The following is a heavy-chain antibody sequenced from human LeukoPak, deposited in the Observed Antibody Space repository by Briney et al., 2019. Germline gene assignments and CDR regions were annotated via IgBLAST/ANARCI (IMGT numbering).Heavy chain of an antibody. J-gene: IGHJ5*02. CDR3: AKAHDFWSGYSRLNNWFDP. V-gene: IGHV3-23*01. CDR1: GFTFSSYA. D-gene: IGHD3-3*01. Sequence: GGSLRLSCAASGFTFSSYAMSWVRQAPGKGLEWVSAISGSGGSTYYADSVKGRFTISRDNSKNTLYLQMNSLRAEDPAVYYCAKAHDFWSGYSRLNNWFDPWGQGTLVTVSS. CDR2: ISGSGGST.